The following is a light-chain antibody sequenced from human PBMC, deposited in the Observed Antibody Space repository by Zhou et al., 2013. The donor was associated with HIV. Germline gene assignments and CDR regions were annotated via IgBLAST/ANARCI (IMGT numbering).Light chain of an antibody. Sequence: DIQMTQSPSSVSASVGDRVTITCRASQDISTWLAWYQQKSGKAPELLIYGASSLQSGAPSRFSGSGSGTDFTLTISSLQPEDFGTYYCQQAHSFPCAFGPGTKVDIK. CDR1: QDISTW. V-gene: IGKV1-12*01. J-gene: IGKJ3*01. CDR3: QQAHSFPCA. CDR2: GAS.